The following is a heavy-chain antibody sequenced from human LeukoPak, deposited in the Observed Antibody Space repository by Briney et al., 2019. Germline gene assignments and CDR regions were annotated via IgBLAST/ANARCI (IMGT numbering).Heavy chain of an antibody. CDR2: IKQDGSEK. V-gene: IGHV3-7*01. J-gene: IGHJ4*02. Sequence: GGSLRLSCAASGFTFNSYWMSWVRQAPGKGLEWVANIKQDGSEKYYVDSVKGRFTISRDNAKNSLYLQMNSLRAEDTAVYYCARILSSSDYWGQGTLVTVSS. D-gene: IGHD6-6*01. CDR3: ARILSSSDY. CDR1: GFTFNSYW.